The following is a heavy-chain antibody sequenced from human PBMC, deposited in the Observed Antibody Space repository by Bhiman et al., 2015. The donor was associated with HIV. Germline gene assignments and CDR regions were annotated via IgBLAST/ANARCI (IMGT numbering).Heavy chain of an antibody. CDR3: AKLHEAGREDY. V-gene: IGHV3-23*01. CDR2: ISGSGDNR. J-gene: IGHJ4*02. CDR1: GFTFRAYA. D-gene: IGHD6-13*01. Sequence: EGQVWESGGGLVQPGGSLRLSCAASGFTFRAYAMTWVRQAPGKGLEWVSGISGSGDNREYADSVNGRFTISRDNSKNTLDLQMNSLTAEDTAIYYCAKLHEAGREDYWGQGTLGHRLL.